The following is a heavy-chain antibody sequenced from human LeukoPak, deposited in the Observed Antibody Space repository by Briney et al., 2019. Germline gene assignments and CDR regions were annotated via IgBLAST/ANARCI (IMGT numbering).Heavy chain of an antibody. V-gene: IGHV1-24*01. CDR1: GYTLTELS. Sequence: ASVKVSCKVSGYTLTELSMHWVRQAPGKGLEWMGGFDPEDGETIYAQKFQGRVTMTEDTSTDTAYMELSSLRSEDTAVYYCATDCAYYYGSGSYGCWGQGTLVTVSS. D-gene: IGHD3-10*01. J-gene: IGHJ4*02. CDR3: ATDCAYYYGSGSYGC. CDR2: FDPEDGET.